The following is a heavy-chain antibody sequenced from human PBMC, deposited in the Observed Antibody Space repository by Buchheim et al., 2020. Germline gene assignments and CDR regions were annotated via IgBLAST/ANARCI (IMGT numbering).Heavy chain of an antibody. Sequence: QVQLVESGGGVVQPGRSLRLSCAASGFTFSSYGMHWVRQAPGKGLEWVAVISYDGSNKYCADSVKGRFTISRDNSKNTLYLQMNSLRAEDTAVYYCAKGFSYALYYYGMDVWGQGTT. J-gene: IGHJ6*02. D-gene: IGHD3-16*01. CDR2: ISYDGSNK. CDR1: GFTFSSYG. V-gene: IGHV3-30*18. CDR3: AKGFSYALYYYGMDV.